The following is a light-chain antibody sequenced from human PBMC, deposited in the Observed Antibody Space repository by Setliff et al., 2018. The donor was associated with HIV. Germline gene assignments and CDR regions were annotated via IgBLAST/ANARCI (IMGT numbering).Light chain of an antibody. J-gene: IGLJ2*01. CDR2: EVS. Sequence: QSVLTQPPSASGSPGQSVTISCTGTNSDVGGYNYVSWYQQHPGKAPKLMIYEVSKRPSGVPDRFSGSKSGNTASLTVSGLQAEDEADYYCSSYAGSSVVFGGGTKVTV. V-gene: IGLV2-8*01. CDR1: NSDVGGYNY. CDR3: SSYAGSSVV.